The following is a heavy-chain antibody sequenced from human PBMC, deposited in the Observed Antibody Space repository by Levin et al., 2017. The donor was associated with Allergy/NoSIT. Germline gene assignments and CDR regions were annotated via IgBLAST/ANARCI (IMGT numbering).Heavy chain of an antibody. Sequence: GGSLRLSCKGSGYSFTSYWISWVRQMPGKGLEWMGRIDPSDSYTNYSPSFQGHVTISADKSISTAYLQWSSLKASDTAMYYCARSTTRYFFQGDAFDIWGQGTMVTVSS. CDR3: ARSTTRYFFQGDAFDI. CDR2: IDPSDSYT. V-gene: IGHV5-10-1*01. J-gene: IGHJ3*02. CDR1: GYSFTSYW. D-gene: IGHD3-9*01.